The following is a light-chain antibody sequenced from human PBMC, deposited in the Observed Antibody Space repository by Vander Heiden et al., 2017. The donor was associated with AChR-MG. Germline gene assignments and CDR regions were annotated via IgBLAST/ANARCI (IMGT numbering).Light chain of an antibody. CDR1: QSISRN. CDR3: QQYHDWPRT. CDR2: GAS. J-gene: IGKJ1*01. Sequence: EIVMTQSPATLSVSPGERATLSCRASQSISRNLAWYQQKPGQTPRLLMSGASTRATGIPARFTGSGSGTDFTLTISSLQSEDDVVYYCQQYHDWPRTFGQGTKVEIK. V-gene: IGKV3-15*01.